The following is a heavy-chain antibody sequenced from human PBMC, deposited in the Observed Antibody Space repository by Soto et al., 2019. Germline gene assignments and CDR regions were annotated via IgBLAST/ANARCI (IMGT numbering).Heavy chain of an antibody. V-gene: IGHV3-30*19. CDR2: ISKDGLDR. D-gene: IGHD6-19*01. CDR1: GFTFSDFG. CDR3: ASPREGQWLVFDH. Sequence: GGALRLSCVVSGFTFSDFGMHWVRQSPGEGLAWVASISKDGLDRYYSESVKGRFTISRDDSKNTVFLQMNSLKVEDTAAYFCASPREGQWLVFDHWGQRTLVTV. J-gene: IGHJ4*02.